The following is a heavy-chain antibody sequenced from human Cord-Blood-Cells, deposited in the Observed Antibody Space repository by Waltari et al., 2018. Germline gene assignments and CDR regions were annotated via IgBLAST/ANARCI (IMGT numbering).Heavy chain of an antibody. J-gene: IGHJ4*02. CDR1: GFTFSGSA. V-gene: IGHV3-73*01. CDR3: TRLGTTGTPDY. Sequence: EVQLVESGGGLVQPGGSLQLSCAASGFTFSGSALHRARKVSGNGLGWVGRIRSKANCDATAYAASVKGRFTISRDDSKNTAYLQMNSLKTEDTAVYYCTRLGTTGTPDYWGQGTLVTVSS. D-gene: IGHD1-1*01. CDR2: IRSKANCDAT.